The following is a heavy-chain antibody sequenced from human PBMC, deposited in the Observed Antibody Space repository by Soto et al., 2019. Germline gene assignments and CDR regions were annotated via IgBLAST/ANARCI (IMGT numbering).Heavy chain of an antibody. CDR3: ARIMSLVQYYWYGMDV. Sequence: GGSLRLSCSASGFTFSNYAMVWVRQAPAKGLEAVSSISGSDGRTYYLDSVKGRFTISRDNSRNTLYLQMSSLRVEDTAVYYCARIMSLVQYYWYGMDVWGQGTTVTVSS. J-gene: IGHJ6*02. CDR2: ISGSDGRT. CDR1: GFTFSNYA. D-gene: IGHD3-10*01. V-gene: IGHV3-23*01.